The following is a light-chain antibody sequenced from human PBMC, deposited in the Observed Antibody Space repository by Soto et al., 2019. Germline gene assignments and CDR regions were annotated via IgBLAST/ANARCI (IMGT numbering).Light chain of an antibody. J-gene: IGLJ2*01. CDR2: YES. V-gene: IGLV3-21*04. Sequence: SYELTQPASVSVAPGKTARITCGGNNIGSKSVHWYQQKPGQAPVLVIYYESDRPSGIPERFSGSNSGNTATLTISRVEAGDEADYYCPVWDSCRDHHVVFGGGTKLTVL. CDR3: PVWDSCRDHHVV. CDR1: NIGSKS.